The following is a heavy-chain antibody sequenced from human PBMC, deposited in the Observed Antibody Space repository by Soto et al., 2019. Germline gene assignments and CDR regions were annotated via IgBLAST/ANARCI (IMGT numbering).Heavy chain of an antibody. J-gene: IGHJ4*02. CDR1: GFTFNRSS. Sequence: PGGSLRLSCVASGFTFNRSSMNWVRQAPGKGLEWVSSISSESAYRYYADSTEGRFTVSRGNAKNSLFLQMDNLRVEDTAVYYCARETLRGDFDDWGQGTLVTVSS. V-gene: IGHV3-21*06. D-gene: IGHD3-16*01. CDR2: ISSESAYR. CDR3: ARETLRGDFDD.